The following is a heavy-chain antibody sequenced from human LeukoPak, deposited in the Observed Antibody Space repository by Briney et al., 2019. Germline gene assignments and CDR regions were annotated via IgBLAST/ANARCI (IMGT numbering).Heavy chain of an antibody. V-gene: IGHV3-21*01. Sequence: GGSLRLSCAASGFTFSSYSMNWVRQAPGKGLEWVSSISSSSSYIYYADSVKGRFTISRDNAKNSLYLQMNSLRAEDTAVYYCARDWNYIQYYYYMDVWGKGTTVTVSS. CDR3: ARDWNYIQYYYYMDV. J-gene: IGHJ6*03. CDR1: GFTFSSYS. D-gene: IGHD1-7*01. CDR2: ISSSSSYI.